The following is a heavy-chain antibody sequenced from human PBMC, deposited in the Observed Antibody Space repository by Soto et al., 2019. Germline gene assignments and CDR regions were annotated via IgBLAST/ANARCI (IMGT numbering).Heavy chain of an antibody. CDR3: ARVESEGPHTSSWYGEGSDYMDV. D-gene: IGHD6-13*01. J-gene: IGHJ6*03. Sequence: PGGSLRLSCAASGFTFSSYWMSWVRQAPGKGLEWVANIKQDGSEKYYVDSVKGRFTISRDNAKNSLYLQMNSLRAEDTAVYYCARVESEGPHTSSWYGEGSDYMDVWGKGTTVTVSS. V-gene: IGHV3-7*01. CDR2: IKQDGSEK. CDR1: GFTFSSYW.